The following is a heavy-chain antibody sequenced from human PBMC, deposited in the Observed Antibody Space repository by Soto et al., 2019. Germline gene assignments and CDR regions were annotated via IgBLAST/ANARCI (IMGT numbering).Heavy chain of an antibody. V-gene: IGHV3-23*01. J-gene: IGHJ6*02. CDR3: AKGGSGSYYYYYGMDV. Sequence: GGSLRLSYAASGCTFSRYAMRWVRQAPGKGLEWVSAISGSGGSTYYADSVKGRFTISRDNSKNTLYLQMNSLRAEDTAVYYCAKGGSGSYYYYYGMDVWGQGTTGTRSS. CDR2: ISGSGGST. D-gene: IGHD1-26*01. CDR1: GCTFSRYA.